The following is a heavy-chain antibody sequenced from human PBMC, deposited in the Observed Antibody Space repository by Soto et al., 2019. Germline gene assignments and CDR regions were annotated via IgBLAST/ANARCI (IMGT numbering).Heavy chain of an antibody. J-gene: IGHJ4*02. Sequence: SETLSLTCTVSGGSISSYYWSWIRQPPGKGLEWIGYIYYSGSTNYNPSLKSRVTISVDTSKNQFSLKLSSVTAADTAVYYCARSQYSSSWYGIHYWGQGTLVTVSS. CDR1: GGSISSYY. V-gene: IGHV4-59*08. CDR3: ARSQYSSSWYGIHY. CDR2: IYYSGST. D-gene: IGHD6-13*01.